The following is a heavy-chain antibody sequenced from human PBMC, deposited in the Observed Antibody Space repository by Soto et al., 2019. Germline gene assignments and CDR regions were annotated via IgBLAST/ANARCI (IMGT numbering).Heavy chain of an antibody. V-gene: IGHV4-59*01. CDR3: ARGNCSSTSCPWGDYYYSGMDV. Sequence: LSLTCTVSGGSISSYYWSWIRQPPGKGLEWIGYIYYSGSTNYNPSLKSRVTISVDTSKNQFSLKLSSVTAADTAVYYCARGNCSSTSCPWGDYYYSGMDVWGQGATVTVSS. CDR1: GGSISSYY. CDR2: IYYSGST. J-gene: IGHJ6*02. D-gene: IGHD2-2*01.